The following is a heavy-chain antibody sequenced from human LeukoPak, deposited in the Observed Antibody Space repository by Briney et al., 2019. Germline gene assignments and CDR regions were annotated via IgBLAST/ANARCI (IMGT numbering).Heavy chain of an antibody. V-gene: IGHV3-30-3*01. CDR1: GFTFSSYD. CDR3: AREEPTTVVISYFDY. CDR2: ISYDGSNK. D-gene: IGHD4-23*01. Sequence: GGSLRLSCAASGFTFSSYDMHWVRQAPGKGLEWVAVISYDGSNKYYADSVKGRFTISRDNSKNTLYLQMNSLRAEDTAVYYCAREEPTTVVISYFDYWGQGTLVTVSS. J-gene: IGHJ4*02.